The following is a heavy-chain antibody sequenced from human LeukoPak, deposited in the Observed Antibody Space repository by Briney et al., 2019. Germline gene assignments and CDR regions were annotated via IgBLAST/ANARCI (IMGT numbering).Heavy chain of an antibody. CDR2: ISSITTYI. D-gene: IGHD3-10*01. CDR1: GVTFSSDS. J-gene: IGHJ3*02. Sequence: PGGSLRLSCAASGVTFSSDSMNWGRQAPGKGLEWGSYISSITTYIYYADSMNSRFTISRDNAKNSLYLQMNSLRAEDTAVYYCVRERSGFGEPDHDAFDIWGQGTMVTVSS. V-gene: IGHV3-21*05. CDR3: VRERSGFGEPDHDAFDI.